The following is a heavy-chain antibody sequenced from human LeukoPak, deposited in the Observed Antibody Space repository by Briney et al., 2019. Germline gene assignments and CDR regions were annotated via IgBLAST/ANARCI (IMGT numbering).Heavy chain of an antibody. V-gene: IGHV4-61*01. Sequence: PSQTLSLTCTVSGGSVSSGSYYWSWIRQPPGKGLEWIGYIYYSGSTNYNPSLKSRVTISVDTSKNQFSLKLSSVTAADTAVYYCARGDDYGDYVDYWGQGTLVTVSS. CDR2: IYYSGST. CDR3: ARGDDYGDYVDY. J-gene: IGHJ4*02. D-gene: IGHD4-17*01. CDR1: GGSVSSGSYY.